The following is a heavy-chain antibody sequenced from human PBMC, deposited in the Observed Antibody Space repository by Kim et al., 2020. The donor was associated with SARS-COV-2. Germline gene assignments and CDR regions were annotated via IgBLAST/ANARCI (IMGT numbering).Heavy chain of an antibody. J-gene: IGHJ2*01. Sequence: SETLSLTCTVSGGSVSSGSYYWSWIRQPPGKGLEWIGYIYYSGSTNYNPSLKSRVTISVDTSKNQFSLKLSSVTAADTAVYYCARVPSRSGYDLLRFGSGLWYFDLWGRGTLVTVSS. V-gene: IGHV4-61*01. CDR2: IYYSGST. CDR3: ARVPSRSGYDLLRFGSGLWYFDL. CDR1: GGSVSSGSYY. D-gene: IGHD5-12*01.